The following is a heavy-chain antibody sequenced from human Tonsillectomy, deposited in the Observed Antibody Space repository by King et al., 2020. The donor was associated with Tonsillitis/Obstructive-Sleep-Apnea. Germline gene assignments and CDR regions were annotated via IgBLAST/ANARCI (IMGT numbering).Heavy chain of an antibody. Sequence: VQLVESGGGVVQPGRSLRLSCAASGFTFSSYGMHWVRQASGKGLEWVAVIWYDGSNKYYADSVKGRFTISRDNSKNTLYLQMNSLRAEDTAVYYCARDYCTGGVCNWFDPWGQRTLVTVSS. J-gene: IGHJ5*02. D-gene: IGHD2-8*02. V-gene: IGHV3-33*01. CDR3: ARDYCTGGVCNWFDP. CDR1: GFTFSSYG. CDR2: IWYDGSNK.